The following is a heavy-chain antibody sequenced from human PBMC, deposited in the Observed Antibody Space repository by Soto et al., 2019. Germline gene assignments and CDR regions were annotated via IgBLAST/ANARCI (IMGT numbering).Heavy chain of an antibody. CDR3: TYKRGSGLYGMDV. V-gene: IGHV2-5*01. Sequence: QITLKESGTTLVKPTQTLTLTCTFSGFSLSTSGVGVGWVRQPPGKALEWLALIYSNDDKLISTSLKSRRAITKNTSKNQVVLTMPNMDPVDTATYYCTYKRGSGLYGMDVCGQGTTVTVSS. D-gene: IGHD3-10*01. CDR1: GFSLSTSGVG. CDR2: IYSNDDK. J-gene: IGHJ6*02.